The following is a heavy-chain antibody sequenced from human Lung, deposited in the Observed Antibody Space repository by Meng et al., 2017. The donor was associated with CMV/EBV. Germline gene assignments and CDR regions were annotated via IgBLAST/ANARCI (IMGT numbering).Heavy chain of an antibody. D-gene: IGHD3-10*01. J-gene: IGHJ3*01. CDR2: IIPYLDES. V-gene: IGHV1-69*10. CDR1: GGTSNTYT. Sequence: SVKVSCKASGGTSNTYTFNWVRQAPGRGLEWMGGIIPYLDESNYAQTFQGRLTITSDRSTAAFMELTSLRSEDTAVYFWAGRAPYGRVLNVWGQGTLVTVSS. CDR3: AGRAPYGRVLNV.